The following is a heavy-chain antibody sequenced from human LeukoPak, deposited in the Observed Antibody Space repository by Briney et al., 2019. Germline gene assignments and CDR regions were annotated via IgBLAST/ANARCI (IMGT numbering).Heavy chain of an antibody. CDR1: GGTFSSYA. D-gene: IGHD1-1*01. CDR3: ASLPTGTTEGFFDY. J-gene: IGHJ4*02. CDR2: IIPIFGTA. Sequence: SVKVSCKASGGTFSSYAISWVRQAPGQGLEWMGGIIPIFGTANYAQKFQGRVTITADESTSTAYMELSSLRSEGTAVYYCASLPTGTTEGFFDYWGQGTLVTVSS. V-gene: IGHV1-69*13.